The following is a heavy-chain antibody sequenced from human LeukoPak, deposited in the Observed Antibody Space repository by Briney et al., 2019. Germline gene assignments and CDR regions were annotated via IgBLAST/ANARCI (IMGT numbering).Heavy chain of an antibody. CDR3: AKLANLDSSQDF. CDR1: GFTFSSYG. D-gene: IGHD3-22*01. V-gene: IGHV3-23*01. J-gene: IGHJ4*02. Sequence: PGGSLRLSCAASGFTFSSYGMSWVRQAPGKGLEWVPAISGSGGSTYHADSVKGRFIISRDNSKNTLYLQMNSLRAEDTALYYCAKLANLDSSQDFWGQGTLVTVSS. CDR2: ISGSGGST.